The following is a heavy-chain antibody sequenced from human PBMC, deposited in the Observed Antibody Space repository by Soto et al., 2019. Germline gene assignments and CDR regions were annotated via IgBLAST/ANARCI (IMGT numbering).Heavy chain of an antibody. CDR2: INTDGSST. CDR1: GFTFSSYW. J-gene: IGHJ5*02. Sequence: EVQLVESGGNLVQPGGSLRLSCAASGFTFSSYWMQWVRQAPGKGLVWVSRINTDGSSTSYVDSVKGRFTISRDNATNTLYLQVNSLSVEDTAVYYCARRGQEGPGLAHWGQGTLVTVSS. CDR3: ARRGQEGPGLAH. V-gene: IGHV3-74*01.